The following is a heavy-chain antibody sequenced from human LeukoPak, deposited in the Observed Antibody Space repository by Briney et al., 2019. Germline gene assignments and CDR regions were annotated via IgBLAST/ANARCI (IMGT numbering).Heavy chain of an antibody. J-gene: IGHJ4*02. D-gene: IGHD4-17*01. CDR1: GFNFGDYG. V-gene: IGHV3-49*04. CDR2: IRRRANDGTT. CDR3: TRADGDYDHHFFDY. Sequence: GGSLRLSCTGSGFNFGDYGLSWVRQAPGKGLEWIGFIRRRANDGTTEYAASIKGRFTISRDDSKSIAYLQMNGLQTEDTALYYCTRADGDYDHHFFDYWGQGTQVIVSS.